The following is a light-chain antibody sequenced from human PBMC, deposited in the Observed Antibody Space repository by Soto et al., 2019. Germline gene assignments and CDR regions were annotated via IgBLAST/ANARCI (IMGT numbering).Light chain of an antibody. J-gene: IGLJ1*01. V-gene: IGLV2-14*03. CDR3: SSYTSTSSFYV. CDR1: NSDIGNYDF. Sequence: QSALTQPASVSGSPGQSITISCTGANSDIGNYDFVSWYRQHPGEAPKVLIFDVSNRPSGISNRFSGSKSGNTASLTIYGLQAEDEADYFCSSYTSTSSFYVFGTGTKVTV. CDR2: DVS.